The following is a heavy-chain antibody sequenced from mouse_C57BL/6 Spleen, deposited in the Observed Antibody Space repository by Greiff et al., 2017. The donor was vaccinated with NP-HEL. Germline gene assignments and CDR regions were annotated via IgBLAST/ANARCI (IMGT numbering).Heavy chain of an antibody. CDR2: INPSTGGT. V-gene: IGHV1-42*01. J-gene: IGHJ3*01. D-gene: IGHD2-4*01. CDR1: GYSFTGYY. CDR3: ARRYDYDGSWFAY. Sequence: EVQLQESGPELVKPGASVKISCKASGYSFTGYYMNWVKQSPEQSLEWIGEINPSTGGTTYNQKFKAKATLTVDKSSSTAYMQLKSLTSEDSAVYYCARRYDYDGSWFAYWGQGTLVTVSA.